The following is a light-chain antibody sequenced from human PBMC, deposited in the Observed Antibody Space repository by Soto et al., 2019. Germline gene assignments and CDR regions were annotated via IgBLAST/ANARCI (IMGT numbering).Light chain of an antibody. CDR1: QGITNY. CDR2: AAY. Sequence: DIQMTQSPSSLSASVGERVTIPCRASQGITNYLAWYQQKPGKVPKLLISAAYTLQSGVPPRFSGSGSGTDFTLTISSLQPEDVATYYCQRYNSAPFTFGPGTRVDI. J-gene: IGKJ3*01. CDR3: QRYNSAPFT. V-gene: IGKV1-27*01.